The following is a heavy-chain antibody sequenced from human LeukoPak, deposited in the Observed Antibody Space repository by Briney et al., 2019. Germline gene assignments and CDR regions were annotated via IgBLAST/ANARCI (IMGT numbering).Heavy chain of an antibody. CDR2: ISYDGSNK. J-gene: IGHJ4*02. CDR1: GFTFSSYG. Sequence: PGGSLRLSCAASGFTFSSYGMHWVRQAPGKGLEWVAVISYDGSNKYYADSVKGRFTISGDNSKNTLYLQMNSLRAEDTAVYYCAKDQAAGMGYVGHFDYWGQGTLVTVSS. D-gene: IGHD6-13*01. CDR3: AKDQAAGMGYVGHFDY. V-gene: IGHV3-30*18.